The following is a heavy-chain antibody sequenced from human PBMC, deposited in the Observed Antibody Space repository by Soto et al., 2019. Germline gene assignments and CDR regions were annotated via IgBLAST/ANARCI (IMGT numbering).Heavy chain of an antibody. CDR3: VKARSGWYLYYFDY. V-gene: IGHV3-23*01. CDR2: ISGSGGNT. Sequence: DVKLLESGGGLVQPGGSLRLSCAASGFIFNNYAMNWVRQAPGKGLEWVSGISGSGGNTYYADSVKGRFAISRDKPNNTLYLQLSSLKAEDTAVYYCVKARSGWYLYYFDYWGQGTRVTVSS. D-gene: IGHD6-19*01. CDR1: GFIFNNYA. J-gene: IGHJ4*02.